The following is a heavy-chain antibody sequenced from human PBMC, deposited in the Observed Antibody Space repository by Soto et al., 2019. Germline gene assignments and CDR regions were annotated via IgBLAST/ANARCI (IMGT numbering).Heavy chain of an antibody. Sequence: ASVKVSCKASGYTFTSYGISWVRQAPGQGLEWMGWISACGGNSSYAQKFQGRVTMTRDTATSTVYMELSSLRSEDTAVYYCAREGATHYYDSSGYFDRFWFDPWAREPWSPSPQ. CDR1: GYTFTSYG. J-gene: IGHJ5*02. CDR3: AREGATHYYDSSGYFDRFWFDP. V-gene: IGHV1-18*01. CDR2: ISACGGNS. D-gene: IGHD3-22*01.